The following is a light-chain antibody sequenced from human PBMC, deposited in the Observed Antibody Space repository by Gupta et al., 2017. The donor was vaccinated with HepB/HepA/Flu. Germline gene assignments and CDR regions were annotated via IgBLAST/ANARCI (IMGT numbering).Light chain of an antibody. CDR3: TSYTSSITYV. Sequence: QSALTQPASVSGSPGQSITISCTGTNSDVGGYNYVSWYQQHPGKAPKLMIYNVSDRPSGVSNRFSGSKSGNTSSLTISWLQAEDEADYYCTSYTSSITYVFGTGTRVTVL. CDR1: NSDVGGYNY. V-gene: IGLV2-14*03. CDR2: NVS. J-gene: IGLJ1*01.